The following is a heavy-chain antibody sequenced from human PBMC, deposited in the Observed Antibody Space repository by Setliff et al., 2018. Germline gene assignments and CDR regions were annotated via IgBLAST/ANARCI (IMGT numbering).Heavy chain of an antibody. V-gene: IGHV4-4*07. CDR2: IYTSGRT. J-gene: IGHJ3*02. CDR1: GDSISDAS. D-gene: IGHD4-4*01. CDR3: ARGGDPTVTTQLDAFDI. Sequence: PSETLSLTCSVSGDSISDASICGWIRQPPGKGLEWIGQIYTSGRTNYNPSLKSRATMSVDTSKNQFSLKLSSVTAADTAVYYCARGGDPTVTTQLDAFDIWGQGTMVTVSS.